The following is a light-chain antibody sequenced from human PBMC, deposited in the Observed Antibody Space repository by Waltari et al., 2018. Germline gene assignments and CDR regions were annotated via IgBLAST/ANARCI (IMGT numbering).Light chain of an antibody. CDR2: KAS. CDR3: QQYSTYPWT. J-gene: IGKJ1*01. Sequence: DIQMTQSPSTLSASVGDRVTISCRASQRINGWLAWYQQIPGMAPKLLICKASSLQSGVPSRFSGSGSGTEFTLTISSLQPDDFASYYCQQYSTYPWTFGQGTKVEIK. V-gene: IGKV1-5*03. CDR1: QRINGW.